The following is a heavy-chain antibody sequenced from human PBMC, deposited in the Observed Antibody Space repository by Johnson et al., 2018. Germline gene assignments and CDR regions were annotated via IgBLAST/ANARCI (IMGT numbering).Heavy chain of an antibody. CDR2: MSYDGNAK. J-gene: IGHJ4*02. CDR3: ARSWNGNTYYFDY. CDR1: GFTFSSYA. Sequence: QLVESGGGVVQPGGSLRLSCAASGFTFSSYAIHWVRQAPGKGLEWVAVMSYDGNAKFYADSVKGRFTISRDNSKNTLYLQMNSLRVEDTAVYYCARSWNGNTYYFDYWGQGTLVTVSS. D-gene: IGHD1-1*01. V-gene: IGHV3-30-3*01.